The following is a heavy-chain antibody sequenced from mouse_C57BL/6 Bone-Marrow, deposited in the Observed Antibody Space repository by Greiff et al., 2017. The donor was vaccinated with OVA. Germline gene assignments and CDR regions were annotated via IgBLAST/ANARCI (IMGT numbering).Heavy chain of an antibody. CDR2: IRLKSDNYAT. D-gene: IGHD1-1*01. J-gene: IGHJ2*01. Sequence: EVKLVESGGGLVQPGGSMKLSCVASGFTFSNYWMNWVRQSPEKGLEWVAQIRLKSDNYATHYAESVKGRFTISRDDSKSSVYLQMNNLRAEDTGIYYCTRGLLRTQYYGDYWGQGTTLTVSS. CDR3: TRGLLRTQYYGDY. V-gene: IGHV6-3*01. CDR1: GFTFSNYW.